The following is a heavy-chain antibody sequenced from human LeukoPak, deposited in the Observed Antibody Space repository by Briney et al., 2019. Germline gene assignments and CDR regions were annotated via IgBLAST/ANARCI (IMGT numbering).Heavy chain of an antibody. J-gene: IGHJ3*02. V-gene: IGHV4-59*01. CDR1: GGSISSYY. D-gene: IGHD1-26*01. CDR2: IYYSGST. Sequence: SETLSLTCAGSGGSISSYYWSWIRQPPGKGLEWIGYIYYSGSTNYNPSLKSRVTISVDTSKNQFSLKLSSVTAADTAVYYCAREGANDAFDIWGQGTMVTVSS. CDR3: AREGANDAFDI.